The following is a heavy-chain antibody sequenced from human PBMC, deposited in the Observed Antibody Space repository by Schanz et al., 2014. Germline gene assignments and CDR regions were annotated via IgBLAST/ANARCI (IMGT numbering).Heavy chain of an antibody. CDR2: ISTGRNL. CDR1: GFTFSGHN. Sequence: QVQLVESGGGLVKPGGSLRLSCAASGFTFSGHNLAWVRQAPGKGLEWVSFISTGRNLYYADSVKGRFTISRDNTKNSVFLQMSSLRVEDTGLYFCARDPVEGAPTPYCFDSWGPGTLVTVSS. J-gene: IGHJ4*02. CDR3: ARDPVEGAPTPYCFDS. D-gene: IGHD3-16*01. V-gene: IGHV3-11*04.